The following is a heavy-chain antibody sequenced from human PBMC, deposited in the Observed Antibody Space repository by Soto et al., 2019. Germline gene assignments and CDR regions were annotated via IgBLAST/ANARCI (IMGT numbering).Heavy chain of an antibody. V-gene: IGHV1-69*02. Sequence: QVQLVQSGAEVKKPGSSVKVSCKASGGTFSSYTISWVRQAPGQGREWMGRIIPILGIANYAQKFQGRVTITADKSTSTASMGLSSLRSEDPAVYDCARFGAGYWSGGSCYDYWGQGTLVTVSS. J-gene: IGHJ4*02. CDR2: IIPILGIA. D-gene: IGHD2-15*01. CDR3: ARFGAGYWSGGSCYDY. CDR1: GGTFSSYT.